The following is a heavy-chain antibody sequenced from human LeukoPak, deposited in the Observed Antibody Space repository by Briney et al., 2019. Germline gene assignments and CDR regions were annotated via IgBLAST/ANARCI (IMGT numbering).Heavy chain of an antibody. CDR3: ARAKLRYCSGGSCYRFDP. Sequence: ASVKVSCKASGYTFTSYDINWVRQATGQGLEWMGWMNPNSGNTGYAQKFQGRVTITRNTSISTAYMELSSLRSEDTAAYYCARAKLRYCSGGSCYRFDPWGQGTLVTVSS. D-gene: IGHD2-15*01. J-gene: IGHJ5*02. CDR2: MNPNSGNT. CDR1: GYTFTSYD. V-gene: IGHV1-8*03.